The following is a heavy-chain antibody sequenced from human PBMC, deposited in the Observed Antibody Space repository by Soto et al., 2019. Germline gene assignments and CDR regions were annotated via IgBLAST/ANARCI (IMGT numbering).Heavy chain of an antibody. Sequence: GGSLRLSCAASGFTVRSNYMSWARQAPGQGLEWVPFIYSAGTTKYADSVKGRFTISRDNSKNMLYLQMNSLRAEDTAVYFCAGVYGDFAFDAFDIWGQGTMVTVSS. CDR2: IYSAGTT. CDR3: AGVYGDFAFDAFDI. J-gene: IGHJ3*02. V-gene: IGHV3-53*01. D-gene: IGHD4-17*01. CDR1: GFTVRSNY.